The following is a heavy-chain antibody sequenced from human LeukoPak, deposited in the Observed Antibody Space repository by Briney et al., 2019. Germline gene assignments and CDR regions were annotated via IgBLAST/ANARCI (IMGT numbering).Heavy chain of an antibody. CDR2: IYYSGST. CDR3: ARPNSSGYPYYFDY. CDR1: GGSFSSSSYY. V-gene: IGHV4-39*01. Sequence: SETLSLTCTVSGGSFSSSSYYWGWIRQPPGKGLEWIGSIYYSGSTYYNPSLKSRVTISVNTSKNQFSLNLTSVTAADTAVYYCARPNSSGYPYYFDYWGQGTLVTVSS. J-gene: IGHJ4*02. D-gene: IGHD3-22*01.